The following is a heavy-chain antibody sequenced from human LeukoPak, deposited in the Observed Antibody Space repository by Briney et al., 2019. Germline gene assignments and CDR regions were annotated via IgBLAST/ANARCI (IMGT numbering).Heavy chain of an antibody. D-gene: IGHD2-21*01. CDR2: ISSSSSTI. J-gene: IGHJ2*01. CDR1: GFTFSSYS. CDR3: ARVDTLWWWYFDL. Sequence: GGSLRLSCAASGFTFSSYSMNWVRQAPGKGLEWVSYISSSSSTIYYADSVKGRFTISRDNAKNSLYLQMNSLRAEDTAVYYCARVDTLWWWYFDLWGRGTLVTVSS. V-gene: IGHV3-48*01.